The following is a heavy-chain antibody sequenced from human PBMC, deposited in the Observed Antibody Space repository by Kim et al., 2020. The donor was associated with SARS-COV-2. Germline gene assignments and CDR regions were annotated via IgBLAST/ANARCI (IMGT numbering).Heavy chain of an antibody. CDR1: NDSISSDDYY. D-gene: IGHD6-13*01. J-gene: IGHJ5*02. V-gene: IGHV4-30-4*01. CDR3: ARVGGSSSSRGWVDP. CDR2: IFYSGGT. Sequence: SETLSLTCTVSNDSISSDDYYWSWIRQPPGKGLEWIGYIFYSGGTRYNPSLKSRLTISVETSKNQFSLRLSSVTAAATAVYYCARVGGSSSSRGWVDPWG.